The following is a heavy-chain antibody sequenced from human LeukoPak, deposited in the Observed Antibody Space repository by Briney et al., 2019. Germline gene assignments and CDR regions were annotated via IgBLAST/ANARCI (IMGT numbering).Heavy chain of an antibody. CDR1: GFTFSSYS. Sequence: GGSLRLSCAASGFTFSSYSMNWVRQAPGKGLEWVSGISGSGGSTYYADSVKGRFTISRDNSKNRLYLQMNSLRAEDTAVYYCAKRPRGNYLDPFDYWGQGTLVTVSS. V-gene: IGHV3-23*01. J-gene: IGHJ4*02. D-gene: IGHD3-10*01. CDR3: AKRPRGNYLDPFDY. CDR2: ISGSGGST.